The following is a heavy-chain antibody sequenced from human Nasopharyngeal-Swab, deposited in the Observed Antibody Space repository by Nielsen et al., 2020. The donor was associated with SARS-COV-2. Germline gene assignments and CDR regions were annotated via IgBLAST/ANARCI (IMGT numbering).Heavy chain of an antibody. Sequence: GESLKISCAASGFTFSSYWMHWVRQAPGKGLVWVSRINSDGSSTSYADSVKGRFTISRDNTKNSLYLQMNSLRAEDTAVYYCARAAEYYYDSRALDGMDVWGQGTTVTVSS. J-gene: IGHJ6*02. CDR1: GFTFSSYW. D-gene: IGHD3-22*01. V-gene: IGHV3-74*01. CDR3: ARAAEYYYDSRALDGMDV. CDR2: INSDGSST.